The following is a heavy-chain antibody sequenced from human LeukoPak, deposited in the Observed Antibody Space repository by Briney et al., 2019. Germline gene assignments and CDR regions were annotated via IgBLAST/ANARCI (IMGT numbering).Heavy chain of an antibody. Sequence: GASVKVSCKASGGTFISYAISWVRQAPGQGLEWMGGIIPIFGTANYAQKFQGRVTITADESTSTAYMELSSLRSEDTAVYYCARALTGTTPKDYWGQGTLVTVSS. J-gene: IGHJ4*02. CDR2: IIPIFGTA. CDR1: GGTFISYA. V-gene: IGHV1-69*13. CDR3: ARALTGTTPKDY. D-gene: IGHD1-1*01.